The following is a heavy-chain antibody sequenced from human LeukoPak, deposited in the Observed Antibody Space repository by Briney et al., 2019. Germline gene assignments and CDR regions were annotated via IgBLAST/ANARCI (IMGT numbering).Heavy chain of an antibody. Sequence: QPGGSLRLSCAASGFTFSSYAMSWVRQAPGKGLEWVSAISGSGGSTYYADSVKGRFTISRDNSKNTLYLQMNSLRAEDTAVYYCASQTKLIYYGMDVWGQGTTVTVSS. V-gene: IGHV3-23*01. CDR3: ASQTKLIYYGMDV. D-gene: IGHD2-15*01. CDR1: GFTFSSYA. CDR2: ISGSGGST. J-gene: IGHJ6*02.